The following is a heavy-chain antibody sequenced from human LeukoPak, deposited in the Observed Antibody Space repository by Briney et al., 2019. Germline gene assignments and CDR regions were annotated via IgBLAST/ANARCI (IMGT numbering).Heavy chain of an antibody. CDR3: AKEGRSLQTY. Sequence: GGSLRLSCAASGFMFSSNWMSWVRLAPGKGLEWVANIKEDGTETYYVDSVKGRFTISRDNAKNSLYLQVNSLRVEDTAVYYCAKEGRSLQTYWGQGTLVTVSS. CDR2: IKEDGTET. CDR1: GFMFSSNW. J-gene: IGHJ4*02. D-gene: IGHD5-24*01. V-gene: IGHV3-7*03.